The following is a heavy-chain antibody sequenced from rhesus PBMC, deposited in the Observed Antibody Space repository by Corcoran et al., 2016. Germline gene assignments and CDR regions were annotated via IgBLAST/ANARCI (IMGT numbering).Heavy chain of an antibody. Sequence: QVQLQESGPGLVKPSETLSLTCAVSGGSISSSYDYWSWFRQAPGKGLECIGYVTYRGNTSYTPSRNRRVTMSRDTSKNQFSLKLRSVTAADTAVYDCARGSSGWYYFDYWGQGVLVTVSS. CDR3: ARGSSGWYYFDY. V-gene: IGHV4-122*02. CDR2: VTYRGNT. D-gene: IGHD6-31*01. J-gene: IGHJ4*01. CDR1: GGSISSSYDY.